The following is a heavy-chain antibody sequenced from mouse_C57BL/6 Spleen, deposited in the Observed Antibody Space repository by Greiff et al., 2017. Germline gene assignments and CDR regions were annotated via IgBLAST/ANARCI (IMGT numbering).Heavy chain of an antibody. CDR1: GYTFTSYW. CDR3: ARSGGWLLRDLDY. CDR2: IDPSDSET. V-gene: IGHV1-52*01. J-gene: IGHJ2*01. D-gene: IGHD2-3*01. Sequence: VQLQQPGAELVRPGSSVKLSCKASGYTFTSYWMHWVKQRPIQGLEWIGNIDPSDSETHYNQKFKDKATLTVDKSSSTAYMQLSSLTSEDSAVYYCARSGGWLLRDLDYWGQGTTLTVSS.